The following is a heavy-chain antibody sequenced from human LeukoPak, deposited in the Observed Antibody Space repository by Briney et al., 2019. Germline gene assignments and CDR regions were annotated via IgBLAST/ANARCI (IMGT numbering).Heavy chain of an antibody. J-gene: IGHJ4*02. Sequence: GESLKIFCKGSGDSFTSYWIGWVRQMPGESLEWRGSIYPGDSDTRYSPSFQGQVTISADKSISTAYLQWSSLKASDTAIYYCARRHYYYDSSGYLYFFDYWGQGTLVTVSS. CDR1: GDSFTSYW. CDR2: IYPGDSDT. V-gene: IGHV5-51*01. CDR3: ARRHYYYDSSGYLYFFDY. D-gene: IGHD3-22*01.